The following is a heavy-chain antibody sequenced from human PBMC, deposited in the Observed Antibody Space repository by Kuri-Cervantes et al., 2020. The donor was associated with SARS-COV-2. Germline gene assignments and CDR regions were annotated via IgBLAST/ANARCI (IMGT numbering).Heavy chain of an antibody. CDR1: GFTVSSNY. CDR3: AREEYCSSTSCSNWFDP. Sequence: GESLKISCAASGFTVSSNYMSWVRQAPGKGLEWVAVISYDGSNKYYADSVKGRFTISRDNSKNTLYLQMNSLRAEDTAVYYCAREEYCSSTSCSNWFDPWGQGTLVTVSS. J-gene: IGHJ5*02. V-gene: IGHV3-30-3*01. D-gene: IGHD2-2*01. CDR2: ISYDGSNK.